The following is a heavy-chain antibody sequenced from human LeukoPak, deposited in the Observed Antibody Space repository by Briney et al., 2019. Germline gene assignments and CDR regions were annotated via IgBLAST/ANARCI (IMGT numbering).Heavy chain of an antibody. V-gene: IGHV4-59*01. CDR3: ARGGNSFFDY. CDR1: GGSFGSYY. J-gene: IGHJ4*02. CDR2: ICYSGST. Sequence: PSETLSLTCTVSGGSFGSYYWSWIRQSPGKGLEWIGQICYSGSTNYNPSLKRRVTISIDMSKNQFSLKLSSVTAADTAVYYCARGGNSFFDYWGQGTLVTVSS. D-gene: IGHD4-23*01.